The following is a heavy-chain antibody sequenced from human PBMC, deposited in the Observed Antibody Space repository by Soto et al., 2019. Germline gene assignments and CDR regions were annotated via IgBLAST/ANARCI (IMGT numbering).Heavy chain of an antibody. V-gene: IGHV3-23*01. J-gene: IGHJ4*02. CDR3: ARESEDLTSNFDY. CDR1: AFSFSSYA. CDR2: ISGSGGST. Sequence: XVSLRRSGAASAFSFSSYAMSWVRQAPGKGLEWVSAISGSGGSTYYADSVKGRFTISRDNAKNSLYLEMNSLRAEDTAVYYCARESEDLTSNFDYWGQGTLVTVSS.